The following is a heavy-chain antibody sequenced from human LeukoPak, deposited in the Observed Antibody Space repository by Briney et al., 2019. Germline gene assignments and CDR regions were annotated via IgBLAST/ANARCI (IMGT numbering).Heavy chain of an antibody. CDR2: ITGSIYFSGST. J-gene: IGHJ6*02. V-gene: IGHV4-59*01. CDR3: ARDSRDYGSGSYWDV. D-gene: IGHD3-10*01. CDR1: GGSINNYY. Sequence: PSETLSLTCTVSGGSINNYYWNWIRQPPGKGLEWIGYITGSIYFSGSTKYDPSLESRVTMSVDTSKNQFSLMLSSVTAADTAVYYCARDSRDYGSGSYWDVWGQGTTVTVSS.